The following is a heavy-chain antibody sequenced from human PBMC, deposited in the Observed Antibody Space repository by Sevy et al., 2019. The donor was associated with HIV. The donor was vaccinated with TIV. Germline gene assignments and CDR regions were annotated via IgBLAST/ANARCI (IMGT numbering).Heavy chain of an antibody. Sequence: GGYLRLSCAASGFTFSSYWMHWVRQAPGKGLVWVSRINSDGSSTSYADSVKGRFTISRDNAKNTLYLQMNSLRAEDSAVYYCATWIQLLLLFDPWGQGTLVTVSS. J-gene: IGHJ5*02. V-gene: IGHV3-74*01. CDR2: INSDGSST. CDR1: GFTFSSYW. CDR3: ATWIQLLLLFDP. D-gene: IGHD5-18*01.